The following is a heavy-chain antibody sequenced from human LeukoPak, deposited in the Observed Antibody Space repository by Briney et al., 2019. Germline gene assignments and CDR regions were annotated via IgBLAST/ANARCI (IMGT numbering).Heavy chain of an antibody. CDR3: ARLIIGYSSGWYVAYYYYYMDV. CDR2: IYYSGST. CDR1: GGSISSSSYY. Sequence: PSETLSLTCTVSGGSISSSSYYWGWIRQPPGKGLEWIGSIYYSGSTYYNPSLKSRVTISVDTSKNQFSLKLSSVTAADTAVYYCARLIIGYSSGWYVAYYYYYMDVWGKGTTVTISS. J-gene: IGHJ6*03. V-gene: IGHV4-39*01. D-gene: IGHD6-19*01.